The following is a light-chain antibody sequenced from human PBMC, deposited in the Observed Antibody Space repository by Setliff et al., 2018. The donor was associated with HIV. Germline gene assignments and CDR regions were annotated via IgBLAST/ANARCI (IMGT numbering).Light chain of an antibody. CDR2: GAS. CDR1: QSVRSN. J-gene: IGKJ4*01. V-gene: IGKV3-15*01. CDR3: QHYSNWPLT. Sequence: TLSVSPGERATLSCRASQSVRSNLAWYQQRPGQSPRLLIYGASTRATGCPARFSGSGSGTEFTLTISGLQSEDFAVYFCQHYSNWPLTFGGGTKVDIK.